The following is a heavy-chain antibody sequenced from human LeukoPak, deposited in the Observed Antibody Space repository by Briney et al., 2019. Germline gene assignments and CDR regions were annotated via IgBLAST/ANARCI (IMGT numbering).Heavy chain of an antibody. D-gene: IGHD6-19*01. CDR2: SDPEDGET. CDR3: ARDLRSSGWYVFDS. Sequence: ASVKVSCKVSGYTLTELSMHWVRQAPGKGLEWMGGSDPEDGETIYAQKFQGRVTMTEDTSTDTAYMELSSLRSEDTAVYYCARDLRSSGWYVFDSWGQGTLVTVSS. V-gene: IGHV1-24*01. J-gene: IGHJ4*02. CDR1: GYTLTELS.